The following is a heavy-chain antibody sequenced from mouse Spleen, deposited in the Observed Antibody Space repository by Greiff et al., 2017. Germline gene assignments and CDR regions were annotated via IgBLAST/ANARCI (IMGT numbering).Heavy chain of an antibody. J-gene: IGHJ3*01. Sequence: VQLQQPGAELVMPGASVKLSCKASGYTFTSYWLPWVKLRPGQGLEWIGEIDPSASYTNYNQKFKGKATLTVDKSSSTAYMQLSSLTSEDSAVYYCARGGAYYRYDAWFAYWGQGTLVTVSA. D-gene: IGHD2-14*01. V-gene: IGHV1-69*01. CDR2: IDPSASYT. CDR1: GYTFTSYW. CDR3: ARGGAYYRYDAWFAY.